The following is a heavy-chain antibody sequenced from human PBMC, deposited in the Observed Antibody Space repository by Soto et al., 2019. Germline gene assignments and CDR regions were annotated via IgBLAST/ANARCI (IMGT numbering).Heavy chain of an antibody. Sequence: PGGSLRLSCAASGLTFSNYGMHWVRQAPGKGLEWVAVISYDGSTQYYADSVKGRFTVSRDNSKNTVYLQMNSLRAEDTAVYYCAKLSPPYSVYIRGAFDIWGQGTMVTVSS. V-gene: IGHV3-30*18. CDR1: GLTFSNYG. D-gene: IGHD5-12*01. CDR3: AKLSPPYSVYIRGAFDI. J-gene: IGHJ3*02. CDR2: ISYDGSTQ.